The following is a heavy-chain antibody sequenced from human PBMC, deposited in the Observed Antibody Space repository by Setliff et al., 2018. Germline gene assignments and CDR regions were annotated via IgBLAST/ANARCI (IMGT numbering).Heavy chain of an antibody. V-gene: IGHV1-3*01. J-gene: IGHJ3*02. Sequence: GASVKVSCKASGYIFTSNAIYWVRQAPGQRLEWMGWISAAGGDAKYSQKFQDRVTITRDTSATTAYIGLSSLRSEDTAVYYCARARGSGARAFDIWGQGTMVTVSS. CDR1: GYIFTSNA. D-gene: IGHD1-26*01. CDR3: ARARGSGARAFDI. CDR2: ISAAGGDA.